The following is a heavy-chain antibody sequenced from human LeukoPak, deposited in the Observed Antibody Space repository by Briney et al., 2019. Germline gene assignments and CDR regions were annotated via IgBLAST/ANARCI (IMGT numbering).Heavy chain of an antibody. D-gene: IGHD6-19*01. CDR2: IHKSATT. CDR1: GFTVSSNY. Sequence: GGSLRLSCAASGFTVSSNYMTWVRQAPEKGLEWVSVIHKSATTYYADSVKGRFTISRDNSKDTLYLQMNSLRAEDTAVYYCAKDFRAVADLFDYWGQGTLVTVSS. J-gene: IGHJ4*02. V-gene: IGHV3-53*01. CDR3: AKDFRAVADLFDY.